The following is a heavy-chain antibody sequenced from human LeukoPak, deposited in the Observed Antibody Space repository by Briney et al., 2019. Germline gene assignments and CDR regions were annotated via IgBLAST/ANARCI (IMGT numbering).Heavy chain of an antibody. CDR2: FFYSGST. CDR3: AKDLAHCSSTSCYWVYYYYGMDV. D-gene: IGHD2-2*01. CDR1: GASINKYY. Sequence: SETLSLTCTVSGASINKYYWNWVRQPPGKGLEWIGYFFYSGSTRYNPSLKSRVTISGDMSNNQFSLRLTSLTAADTAVYYCAKDLAHCSSTSCYWVYYYYGMDVWGQGTTVTVSS. V-gene: IGHV4-59*12. J-gene: IGHJ6*02.